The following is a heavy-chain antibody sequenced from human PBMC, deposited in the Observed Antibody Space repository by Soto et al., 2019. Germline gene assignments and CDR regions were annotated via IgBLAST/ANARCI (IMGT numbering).Heavy chain of an antibody. CDR3: ARQGFGPLHGLVDV. Sequence: SETLSLTCTVSGGSISSYYWSWFRQSPGKQMEWIGYVHHSWGSSYNPSLQSRVAISLDTSKSQFSLKVTSVTATDTAVYYCARQGFGPLHGLVDVWGQGTTVTVS. J-gene: IGHJ6*02. V-gene: IGHV4-59*08. CDR2: VHHSWGS. CDR1: GGSISSYY. D-gene: IGHD3-10*01.